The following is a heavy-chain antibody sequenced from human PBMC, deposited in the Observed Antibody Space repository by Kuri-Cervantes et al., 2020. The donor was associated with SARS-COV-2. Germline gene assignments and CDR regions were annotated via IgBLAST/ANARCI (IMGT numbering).Heavy chain of an antibody. CDR3: RAYCGGDCYSGVDY. CDR1: GFTFSSYG. J-gene: IGHJ4*02. Sequence: GESLKISCAASGFTFSSYGMHWVRQAPGKGLEWVAVISYDGSNKYYADSVKGRFTISRDNSKNTLYLQMNSLRAEDTAVYYCRAYCGGDCYSGVDYWGQGTLVTVSS. D-gene: IGHD2-21*02. V-gene: IGHV3-30*03. CDR2: ISYDGSNK.